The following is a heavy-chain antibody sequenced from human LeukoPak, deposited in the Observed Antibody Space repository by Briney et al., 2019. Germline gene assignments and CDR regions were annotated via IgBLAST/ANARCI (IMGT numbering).Heavy chain of an antibody. J-gene: IGHJ6*03. D-gene: IGHD1-1*01. CDR3: ARGGPQTGTTWYTDV. CDR2: ISSSSYI. V-gene: IGHV3-21*01. CDR1: GFTFSSYS. Sequence: PGGSLRLSCAASGFTFSSYSMNWVRQAPGKGLEWVSSISSSSYIYYADSVKGRFTISRDNAKNSLYLQMNSLRAEDTAVYYCARGGPQTGTTWYTDVWGKGTTVTVSS.